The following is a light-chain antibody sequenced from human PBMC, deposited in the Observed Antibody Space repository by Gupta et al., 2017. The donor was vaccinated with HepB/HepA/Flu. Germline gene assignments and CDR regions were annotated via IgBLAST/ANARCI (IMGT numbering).Light chain of an antibody. Sequence: IQLTQSASTLSASVGGRVTITRRASGNINVWLAWYQQKPGKAPKRLIYQSSTLETGVPARFVGSGSGTEFTLKIDSVQADDVATYYCKEFQPYSRTFGQGTKVDFK. CDR1: GNINVW. CDR3: KEFQPYSRT. V-gene: IGKV1-5*03. J-gene: IGKJ1*01. CDR2: QSS.